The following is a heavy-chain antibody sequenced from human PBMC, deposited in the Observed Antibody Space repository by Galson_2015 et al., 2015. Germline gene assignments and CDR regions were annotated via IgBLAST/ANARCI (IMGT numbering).Heavy chain of an antibody. CDR3: TTDPLMTSVTPLDY. CDR2: IKSRADGGAA. D-gene: IGHD4-17*01. J-gene: IGHJ4*02. Sequence: SLRPSCAASGFPFSNVWMSWVRQGPGKGLEWVGRIKSRADGGAADYAAPVKGRLTISRHNSNNTLYLQMNSLKTEDTAVYYCTTDPLMTSVTPLDYWGQGSLVTVSS. CDR1: GFPFSNVW. V-gene: IGHV3-15*01.